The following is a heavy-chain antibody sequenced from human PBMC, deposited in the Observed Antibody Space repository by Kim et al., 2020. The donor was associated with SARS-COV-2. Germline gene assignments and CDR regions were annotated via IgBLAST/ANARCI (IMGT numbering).Heavy chain of an antibody. V-gene: IGHV4-39*01. CDR2: IYYSGST. J-gene: IGHJ5*02. D-gene: IGHD1-26*01. CDR3: ARHGRRELPRFDP. CDR1: GGSISSSSYY. Sequence: SETLSLTCTVSGGSISSSSYYWGWIRQPPGKGLEWIGSIYYSGSTYYNPSLKSRVTISVDTSKNQFSLKLSSVTAADTAVYYCARHGRRELPRFDPWGQGTLVTVSS.